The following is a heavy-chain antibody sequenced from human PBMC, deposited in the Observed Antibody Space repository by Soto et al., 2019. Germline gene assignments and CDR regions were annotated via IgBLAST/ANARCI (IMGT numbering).Heavy chain of an antibody. V-gene: IGHV4-59*01. J-gene: IGHJ4*02. CDR1: GGDISTYY. D-gene: IGHD2-21*02. CDR3: ARSAYCGSACYYYLDS. CDR2: MYKSANT. Sequence: SETLSLTCTVSGGDISTYYWHWIRQAPGRGLEWIGYMYKSANTNYNSSIRSRVTISVDTSKRQLSLKLNSVTVADTAVYYCARSAYCGSACYYYLDSWGPGTLVTVSS.